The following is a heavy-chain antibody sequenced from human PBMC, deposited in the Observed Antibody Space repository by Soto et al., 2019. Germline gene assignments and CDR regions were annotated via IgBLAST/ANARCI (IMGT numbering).Heavy chain of an antibody. Sequence: QVHLVQSATEVKRPGASVKVSCQTSGFTFTSHAIQWVRQAPGQRPEWLGWINAGNGNTKYSRRFQGRITITRDTAASTAYMELDSLTSEDTALFYCARAPINPKWGVTMFDYWGQGTLVTVSS. D-gene: IGHD7-27*01. CDR1: GFTFTSHA. CDR3: ARAPINPKWGVTMFDY. V-gene: IGHV1-3*01. CDR2: INAGNGNT. J-gene: IGHJ4*02.